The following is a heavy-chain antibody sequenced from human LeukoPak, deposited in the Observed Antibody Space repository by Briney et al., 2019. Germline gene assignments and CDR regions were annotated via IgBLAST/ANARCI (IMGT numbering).Heavy chain of an antibody. Sequence: ASVKVSCKASGYTFTSYDINWVRQATGQGLEWMGWMNPNSGNTGYAQKFQGRVTMTRNTSISTAYMELSSLRSEDTAMYYCARLTGVVRGVTNYMDVWGKGTTVTISS. J-gene: IGHJ6*03. V-gene: IGHV1-8*01. CDR3: ARLTGVVRGVTNYMDV. D-gene: IGHD3-10*01. CDR2: MNPNSGNT. CDR1: GYTFTSYD.